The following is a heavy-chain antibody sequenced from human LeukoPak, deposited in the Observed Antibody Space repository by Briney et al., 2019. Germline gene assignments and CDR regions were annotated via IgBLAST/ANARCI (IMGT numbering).Heavy chain of an antibody. J-gene: IGHJ4*02. CDR2: INTNTGNP. CDR3: ARDTVDEYSSGWYRYFDY. Sequence: GASVKVSCKASGYTFTSYGISWVRQAPGQGLEWMGWINTNTGNPTYAQGFTGRFVFSLDTSVSTAYLQISSLKAEDTAVYYCARDTVDEYSSGWYRYFDYWGQGTLVTVSS. V-gene: IGHV7-4-1*02. CDR1: GYTFTSYG. D-gene: IGHD6-19*01.